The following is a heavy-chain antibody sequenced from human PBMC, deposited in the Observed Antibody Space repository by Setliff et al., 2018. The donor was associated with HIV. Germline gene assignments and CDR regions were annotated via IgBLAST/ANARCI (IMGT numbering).Heavy chain of an antibody. V-gene: IGHV1-8*02. CDR3: AREFPGGTKGFDY. CDR2: MNPDSGNT. J-gene: IGHJ4*02. D-gene: IGHD1-1*01. Sequence: ASVKVSCKASGYTFINYDIYWVRQTTGQGLEWMGWMNPDSGNTGYAQKFQGGVTMTRNTSISTAYMDLSSLRSEDTAVYYCAREFPGGTKGFDYWGQGTLVTVSS. CDR1: GYTFINYD.